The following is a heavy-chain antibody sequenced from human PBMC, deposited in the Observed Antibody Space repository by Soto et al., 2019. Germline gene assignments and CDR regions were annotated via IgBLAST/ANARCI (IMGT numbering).Heavy chain of an antibody. CDR3: ARDPSRAVAGLYYYYGMDV. Sequence: GGSLRLSCAASGFTFSSYEMNWVRQAPGKWLEWVSYISSSGSTIYYADSVKGRFTISRDNAKNSLYLQMNSLRAEDTAVYYCARDPSRAVAGLYYYYGMDVWGQGXTVTVYS. CDR2: ISSSGSTI. V-gene: IGHV3-48*03. D-gene: IGHD6-19*01. CDR1: GFTFSSYE. J-gene: IGHJ6*02.